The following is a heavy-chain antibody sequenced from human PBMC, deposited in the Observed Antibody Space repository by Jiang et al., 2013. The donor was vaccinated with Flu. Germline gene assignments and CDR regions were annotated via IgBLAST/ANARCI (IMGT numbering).Heavy chain of an antibody. CDR3: ARQGYYDSSGYYYVGWFDP. D-gene: IGHD3-22*01. Sequence: LLKPSETLSLTCTVSGGSISSYYWSWIRQPPGKGLEWIGYIYYSGSTNYNPSLKSRVTISVDTSKNQFSLKLSSVTAADTAVYYCARQGYYDSSGYYYVGWFDPWGQGTLVTVSS. CDR2: IYYSGST. CDR1: GGSISSYY. J-gene: IGHJ5*02. V-gene: IGHV4-59*08.